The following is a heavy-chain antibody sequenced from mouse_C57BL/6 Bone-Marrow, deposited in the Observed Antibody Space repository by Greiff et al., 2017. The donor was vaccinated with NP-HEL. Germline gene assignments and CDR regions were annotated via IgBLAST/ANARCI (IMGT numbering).Heavy chain of an antibody. J-gene: IGHJ1*03. D-gene: IGHD2-5*01. V-gene: IGHV1-54*01. CDR1: GYAFTNYL. CDR3: ARRYSNYWYFDG. CDR2: INPGSGGT. Sequence: VQGVESGAELVRPGTSVKVSCKASGYAFTNYLIEWVKQRPGQGLEWIGVINPGSGGTNYNEKFKGKATLTADKSSSTAYMQLSSLTSEDSAVYFCARRYSNYWYFDGWGTGTTVTVSS.